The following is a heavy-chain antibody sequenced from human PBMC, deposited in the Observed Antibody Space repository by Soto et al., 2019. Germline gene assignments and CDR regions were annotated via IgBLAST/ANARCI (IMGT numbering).Heavy chain of an antibody. D-gene: IGHD6-19*01. CDR3: ARDFPTSSGLYGMDV. J-gene: IGHJ6*02. Sequence: PGGSLRLSCAASGFTFSSYSMNWVRQAPGKGLEWVSSISSSSSYIYYADSVKGRFTISRDNAKNSLYLQMNSLRAEDTAVYYCARDFPTSSGLYGMDVWGQGTTVTVSS. CDR2: ISSSSSYI. CDR1: GFTFSSYS. V-gene: IGHV3-21*01.